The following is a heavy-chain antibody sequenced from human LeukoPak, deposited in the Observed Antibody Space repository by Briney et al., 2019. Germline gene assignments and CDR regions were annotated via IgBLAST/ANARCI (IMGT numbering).Heavy chain of an antibody. Sequence: GGSLRLSCTASGFTFGDYAMSWFRQAPGKGLEWVGFIRSKAYGGTTEYAASVKGRFTISRDDSKSIAYLQMNSLKTEDTAVYYCTRDMVGATYWFDPWGQGALVTVSS. CDR1: GFTFGDYA. D-gene: IGHD1-26*01. CDR2: IRSKAYGGTT. V-gene: IGHV3-49*03. J-gene: IGHJ5*02. CDR3: TRDMVGATYWFDP.